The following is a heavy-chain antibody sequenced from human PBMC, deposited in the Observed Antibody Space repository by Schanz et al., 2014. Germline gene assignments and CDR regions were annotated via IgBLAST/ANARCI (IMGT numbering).Heavy chain of an antibody. Sequence: EVQLVESGGGLVQPGGSLRLSCAASGFTFGNFFMSWVRQAPGKGLEWVANIKQDGIEKYYVDSVKGRFTISRDNAKNSLYLQMNSLRAEDTAVYYCAREKRRTEVVLDHWGQGTLVTVS. CDR3: AREKRRTEVVLDH. CDR1: GFTFGNFF. CDR2: IKQDGIEK. J-gene: IGHJ4*02. V-gene: IGHV3-7*03.